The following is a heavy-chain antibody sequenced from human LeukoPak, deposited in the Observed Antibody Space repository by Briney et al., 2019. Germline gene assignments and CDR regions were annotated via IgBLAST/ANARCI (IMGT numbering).Heavy chain of an antibody. Sequence: GRSLSLSCTASGFTFGDYAMSWFRQAPGKGLEWVGFIRSKAYGGTTEYAASVKGRFTISRDDSKSIAYLQMNSLKTEDTAVYYCTRDNEAEVGATDAMFDYWGQGTLVTVSS. D-gene: IGHD1-26*01. CDR2: IRSKAYGGTT. V-gene: IGHV3-49*03. CDR3: TRDNEAEVGATDAMFDY. CDR1: GFTFGDYA. J-gene: IGHJ4*02.